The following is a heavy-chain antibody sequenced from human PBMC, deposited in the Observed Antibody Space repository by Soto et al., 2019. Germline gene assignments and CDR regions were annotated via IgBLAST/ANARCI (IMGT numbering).Heavy chain of an antibody. V-gene: IGHV4-30-4*01. CDR1: GGSISGGVHS. D-gene: IGHD2-8*01. CDR2: TFDSGST. Sequence: QVQLQESGPGLVKPSETLSLTCTVSGGSISGGVHSWSWIRQPPGTGLGWIGHTFDSGSTYYNPSRKSRLTISVDTSKNQCSLRLSSVTAADTAVEYCAREIMPLTNDWYFDLWCRGTLVTVSS. CDR3: AREIMPLTNDWYFDL. J-gene: IGHJ2*01.